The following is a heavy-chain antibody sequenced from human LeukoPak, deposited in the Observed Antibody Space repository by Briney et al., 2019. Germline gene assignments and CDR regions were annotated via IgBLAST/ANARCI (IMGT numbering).Heavy chain of an antibody. D-gene: IGHD3-10*01. Sequence: GASLQISCKGSGYSFTDYWIAWVRQMPGKGLEWMGIIYPGDSDIRYSPSFQGQVTISADKSFSTAYLQWSSLKASDTAMYYCARRGYYGSGTLTAPFWGQGTLVTVSS. V-gene: IGHV5-51*01. CDR3: ARRGYYGSGTLTAPF. J-gene: IGHJ4*02. CDR2: IYPGDSDI. CDR1: GYSFTDYW.